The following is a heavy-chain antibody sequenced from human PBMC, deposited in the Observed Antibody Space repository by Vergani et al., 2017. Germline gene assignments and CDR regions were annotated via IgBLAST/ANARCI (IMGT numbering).Heavy chain of an antibody. J-gene: IGHJ6*02. CDR1: GFTFSSYA. CDR3: AKGTAYYYYGMDV. D-gene: IGHD1-1*01. CDR2: SSGSGGST. Sequence: EVQLLESGGGLVQPGGSLRLSCAASGFTFSSYAMSWVRQAPGKGLEWVSASSGSGGSTYYADSVKGRFTISRDNSKNTLYLQMNSLRAEDTAVYYCAKGTAYYYYGMDVWGQGTTVTVSS. V-gene: IGHV3-23*01.